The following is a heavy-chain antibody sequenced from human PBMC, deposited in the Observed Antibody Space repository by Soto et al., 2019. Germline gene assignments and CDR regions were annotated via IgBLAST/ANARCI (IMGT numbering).Heavy chain of an antibody. J-gene: IGHJ6*02. V-gene: IGHV4-34*01. Sequence: SETLSLTCAVYGGSFSGYYWSWIRQPPGKGLEWIGEINHSGSTNYNPSLKSRVTISVDTSKNQFSLKLSSVTAADTAVYYCARGPTTVRYYYYYGMDVWGQGTTVTVSS. CDR3: ARGPTTVRYYYYYGMDV. D-gene: IGHD4-17*01. CDR1: GGSFSGYY. CDR2: INHSGST.